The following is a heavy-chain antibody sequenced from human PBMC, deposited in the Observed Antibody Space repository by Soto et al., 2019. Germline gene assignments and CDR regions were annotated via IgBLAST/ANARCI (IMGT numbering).Heavy chain of an antibody. J-gene: IGHJ4*02. CDR1: GYTFTTYY. CDR3: ANRDPGHY. V-gene: IGHV1-46*01. Sequence: QVQLVQSGAEVKKPGASVKVSCKASGYTFTTYYMHWVRQAPGQGLERMGIISTDGCRTSYAQKFQCIFTMTRATSTSTFYMELSSLRSEDTAVDYCANRDPGHYWGQETLVTVSS. CDR2: ISTDGCRT.